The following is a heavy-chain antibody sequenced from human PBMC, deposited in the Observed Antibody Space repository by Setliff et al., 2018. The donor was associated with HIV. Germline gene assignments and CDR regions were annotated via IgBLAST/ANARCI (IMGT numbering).Heavy chain of an antibody. Sequence: PSQTLSLTCAISGDSVSSNNAAWNWIRQSPLRGLEWLGRTYYRSKWYFDYAVSVKSRIIINPDTSKNQFSLNLNSVTPEDTAVYYCARGSYGSVLLWGQGTLVTVSS. CDR3: ARGSYGSVLL. J-gene: IGHJ4*02. CDR2: TYYRSKWYF. CDR1: GDSVSSNNAA. V-gene: IGHV6-1*01. D-gene: IGHD6-19*01.